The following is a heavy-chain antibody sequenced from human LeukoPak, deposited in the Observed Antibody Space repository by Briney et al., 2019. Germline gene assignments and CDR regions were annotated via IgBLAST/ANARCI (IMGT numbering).Heavy chain of an antibody. J-gene: IGHJ4*02. CDR1: GGSVSSNSHY. D-gene: IGHD2-21*01. CDR3: AREEASVGDY. V-gene: IGHV4-39*01. Sequence: SETLSLTCTVSGGSVSSNSHYWAWIRQPPGKGLEWIGSIHYSGSTFYSPSLKSRVTISVDTSKNQFSLILTSVTASDTAVYYCAREEASVGDYWGQGILVTVSS. CDR2: IHYSGST.